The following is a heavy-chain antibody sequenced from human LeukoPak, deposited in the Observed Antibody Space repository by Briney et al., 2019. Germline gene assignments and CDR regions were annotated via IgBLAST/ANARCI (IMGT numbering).Heavy chain of an antibody. J-gene: IGHJ3*02. V-gene: IGHV1-18*01. CDR2: MNTNSGNT. CDR1: GYTFTSRG. D-gene: IGHD1-1*01. CDR3: ARYPVEAARVEAFDI. Sequence: ASVTVSCKTSGYTFTSRGVTWVRQAPGQGLEWMGWMNTNSGNTNYARKFQGRVTMTTDTSTSTAYMDLRSLRSDDTAVYYCARYPVEAARVEAFDIWGQGTMVTVSS.